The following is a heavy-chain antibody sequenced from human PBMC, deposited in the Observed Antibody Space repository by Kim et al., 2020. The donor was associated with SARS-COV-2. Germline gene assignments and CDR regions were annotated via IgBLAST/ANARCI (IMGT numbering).Heavy chain of an antibody. J-gene: IGHJ4*02. CDR3: ARDRRLEALDY. Sequence: SETLSLTCTVSGGSISSYYWSWIRQPPGKGLEWIGYIYYSGSTNYNPSLKSRVTISVDTSKNQFSLKLSSVTAADTAVYYCARDRRLEALDYWGQGTLVT. CDR1: GGSISSYY. V-gene: IGHV4-59*13. CDR2: IYYSGST. D-gene: IGHD1-1*01.